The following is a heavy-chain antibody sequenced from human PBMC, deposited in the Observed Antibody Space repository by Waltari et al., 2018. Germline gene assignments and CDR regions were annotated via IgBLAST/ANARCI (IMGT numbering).Heavy chain of an antibody. CDR2: FDPEDGET. Sequence: QVQLVQSGAEVKKPGASVKVSCKVSGYTLTELSMHWVRQAPGTGLEWMGGFDPEDGETIYAQKFQGRVTMTEDTSTDTAYMELSSLRSEDTAVYYCATVNSGTYTVTTGSYFDYWGQGTLVTVSS. D-gene: IGHD4-17*01. CDR1: GYTLTELS. J-gene: IGHJ4*02. V-gene: IGHV1-24*01. CDR3: ATVNSGTYTVTTGSYFDY.